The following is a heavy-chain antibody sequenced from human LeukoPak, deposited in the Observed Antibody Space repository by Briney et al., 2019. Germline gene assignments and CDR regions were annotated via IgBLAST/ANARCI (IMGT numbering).Heavy chain of an antibody. Sequence: PGGSLRLSCAASGFTFSSYSMNWVRQAPGKELEWVSSISSSSSYIYYADSVKGRFTISRDNAKNSLYLQMNSLRAEDTAVYYCARDLQSSSSTPAGFDPWGQGTLVTVSS. D-gene: IGHD2-2*01. CDR3: ARDLQSSSSTPAGFDP. V-gene: IGHV3-21*01. CDR1: GFTFSSYS. J-gene: IGHJ5*02. CDR2: ISSSSSYI.